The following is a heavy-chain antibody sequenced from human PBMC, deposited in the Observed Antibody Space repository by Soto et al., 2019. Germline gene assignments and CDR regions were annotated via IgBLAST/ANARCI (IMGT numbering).Heavy chain of an antibody. V-gene: IGHV4-34*01. CDR3: AREAIGLKSSSCYRGNWFDP. CDR1: GGSFSGYY. CDR2: INHSGST. J-gene: IGHJ5*02. D-gene: IGHD6-13*01. Sequence: SETLSLTCAVYGGSFSGYYWSWIRQPPGKGLEWIGEINHSGSTNYNPSLKSRVTISVDTSKNQFSLKLSSVTAADTAVYYGAREAIGLKSSSCYRGNWFDPRGQRTLVTVSS.